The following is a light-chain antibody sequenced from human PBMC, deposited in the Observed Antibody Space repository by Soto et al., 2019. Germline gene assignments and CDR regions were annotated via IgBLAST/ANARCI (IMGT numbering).Light chain of an antibody. J-gene: IGKJ4*01. V-gene: IGKV3-15*01. CDR1: QGIGST. Sequence: EIVMTQSPATLSVSPGEGVTLSCRASQGIGSTLAWYQQKPGQTPRLLIYDTSIRATGVPARFRGSASGTEFTLTITSLQSEDFAVYYCQHYANWPLTFGGGTRVESK. CDR3: QHYANWPLT. CDR2: DTS.